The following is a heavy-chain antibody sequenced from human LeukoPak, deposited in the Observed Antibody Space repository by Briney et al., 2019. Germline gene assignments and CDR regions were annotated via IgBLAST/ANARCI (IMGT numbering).Heavy chain of an antibody. J-gene: IGHJ4*02. CDR3: ARGLGSLVPGH. D-gene: IGHD3-16*01. CDR1: GFTLSGHY. CDR2: IANKDTKYAT. V-gene: IGHV3-72*01. Sequence: GGSLRLTCTASGFTLSGHYMEWVRQAPGKGMEWVGRIANKDTKYATEYGASVRGRFTISRDDSKNSLYLQLHSLKTEDTAVYYCARGLGSLVPGHWGQGTLVTVSS.